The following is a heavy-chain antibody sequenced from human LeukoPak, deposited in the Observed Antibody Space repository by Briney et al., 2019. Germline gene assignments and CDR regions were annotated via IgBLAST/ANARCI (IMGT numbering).Heavy chain of an antibody. CDR2: ITGRGDRI. J-gene: IGHJ4*02. D-gene: IGHD1-26*01. CDR3: AKDRPGAILYFDS. V-gene: IGHV3-23*01. Sequence: GGSLRLSCAPSGFSFSNYGMSWVRPAPGDGLEWDSAITGRGDRIYYADSVKGRFTISRDNSKNPLFLRINSLRAEDTAVYYCAKDRPGAILYFDSWGQGTLVTVSS. CDR1: GFSFSNYG.